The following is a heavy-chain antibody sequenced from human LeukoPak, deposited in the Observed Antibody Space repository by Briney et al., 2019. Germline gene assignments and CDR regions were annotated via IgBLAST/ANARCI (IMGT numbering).Heavy chain of an antibody. V-gene: IGHV3-9*03. CDR3: AKATGYGPSYYFDY. CDR2: ISWNSGSI. Sequence: PGGSLRLSCAASGFTFDDYAMHWVRQAPGKGLEWVSGISWNSGSIGYADSVKGRFTISRDNAKNSLYLQMNSLRAEDMALYYCAKATGYGPSYYFDYWGQGTLVTVSS. D-gene: IGHD2-15*01. J-gene: IGHJ4*02. CDR1: GFTFDDYA.